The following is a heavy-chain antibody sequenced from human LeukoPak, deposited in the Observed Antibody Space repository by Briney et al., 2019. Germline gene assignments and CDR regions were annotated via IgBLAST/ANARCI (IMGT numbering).Heavy chain of an antibody. V-gene: IGHV4-59*01. CDR3: AREVAGIQPFDY. J-gene: IGHJ4*02. Sequence: NPSETLSLTCTVSGGSISSYYWSWIRQPPGKGLEWIGTIYYSGSTKNNPSLKSRVTISVDTSKNQFSLKLSSVTAADTAVYYCAREVAGIQPFDYWGQGTLVTVSS. CDR1: GGSISSYY. CDR2: IYYSGST. D-gene: IGHD5-18*01.